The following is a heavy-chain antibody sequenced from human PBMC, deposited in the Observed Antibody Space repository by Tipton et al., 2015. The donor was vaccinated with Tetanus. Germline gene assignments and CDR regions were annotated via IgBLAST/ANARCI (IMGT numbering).Heavy chain of an antibody. Sequence: TLSLTCAVSRGSRSANYWSWIRQSPGKGLEWIGYIQYNGITNYHPSLKSRVTISVDTSKNQVSLRLTSVTAADTAVYSCAGGLVRWYEPWGRGTLVSVSS. CDR2: IQYNGIT. D-gene: IGHD3-10*01. CDR3: AGGLVRWYEP. CDR1: RGSRSANY. V-gene: IGHV4-59*01. J-gene: IGHJ5*02.